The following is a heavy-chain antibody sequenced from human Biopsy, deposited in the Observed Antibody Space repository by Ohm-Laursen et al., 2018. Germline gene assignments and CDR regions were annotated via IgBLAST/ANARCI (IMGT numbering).Heavy chain of an antibody. D-gene: IGHD3-22*01. V-gene: IGHV1-46*01. Sequence: ASVTVSCKASGYTFTRYYMHWVRQAPGQGLQWMGLINPSHGSTGSAQKFEGRSTMTRDTSTSTFYMELSSLRSEDTAIYYCARATLDYYDSNGYGADAFDIWGQGTMVTVSS. J-gene: IGHJ3*02. CDR1: GYTFTRYY. CDR3: ARATLDYYDSNGYGADAFDI. CDR2: INPSHGST.